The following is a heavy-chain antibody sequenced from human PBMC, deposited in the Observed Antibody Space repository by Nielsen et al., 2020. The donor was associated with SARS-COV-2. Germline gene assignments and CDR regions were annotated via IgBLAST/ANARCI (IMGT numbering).Heavy chain of an antibody. Sequence: GESLKISCVTSRFTFRDAWMSWVRQAPGQGLEWMGWISSYNDYTNYAERVQGRVRMTTDTSTTTAYLELRSLRPDDTAVYYCARGGYYDSGFVLHYYGMAVWGQGTTVTVSS. V-gene: IGHV1-18*04. CDR3: ARGGYYDSGFVLHYYGMAV. CDR1: RFTFRDAW. J-gene: IGHJ6*02. D-gene: IGHD3-10*01. CDR2: ISSYNDYT.